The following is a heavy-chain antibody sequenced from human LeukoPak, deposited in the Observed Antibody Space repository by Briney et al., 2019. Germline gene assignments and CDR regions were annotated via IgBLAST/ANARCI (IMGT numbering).Heavy chain of an antibody. CDR2: IYTSGDT. J-gene: IGHJ4*02. Sequence: GSLRLSCAASGFTFSSYAMSWIRQPAGKGLEYIGRIYTSGDTNSNPSLKSRVTMSVDTSNNQFSLKLRSVTAADTAVYYCARSISWYSYFDYWGQGTLVTVSS. CDR3: ARSISWYSYFDY. CDR1: GFTFSSYA. D-gene: IGHD6-13*01. V-gene: IGHV4-4*07.